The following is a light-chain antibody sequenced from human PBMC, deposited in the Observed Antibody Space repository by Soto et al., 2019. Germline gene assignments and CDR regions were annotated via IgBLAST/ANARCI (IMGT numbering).Light chain of an antibody. CDR3: CSYAGSSTLGV. J-gene: IGLJ2*01. CDR2: EGS. Sequence: QSALTQPASVSGSPGQSITISCTGTSSDVGSYNLVSWYQQHTGKAPKLMIYEGSKRPSGVSNRFSGSKSGNTASLTISGLQAEDEADYYCCSYAGSSTLGVFGGGTKLTVL. V-gene: IGLV2-23*01. CDR1: SSDVGSYNL.